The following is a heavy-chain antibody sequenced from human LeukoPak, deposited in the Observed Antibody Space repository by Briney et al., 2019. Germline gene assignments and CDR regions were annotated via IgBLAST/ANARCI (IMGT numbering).Heavy chain of an antibody. Sequence: SETLSLTCAVSGDSISSGTYSWTRIPPPPGQGLEWVGFISHSGGTYYNPSLKSRVTMSVDRSENQFSLKLSSVTAADTAVYYCARLSGSQTTPCWGQGTLVTVSS. D-gene: IGHD1-26*01. J-gene: IGHJ4*02. CDR2: ISHSGGT. CDR1: GDSISSGTYS. CDR3: ARLSGSQTTPC. V-gene: IGHV4-30-2*01.